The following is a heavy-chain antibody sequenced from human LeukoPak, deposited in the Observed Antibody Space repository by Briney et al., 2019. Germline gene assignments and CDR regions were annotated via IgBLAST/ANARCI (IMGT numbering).Heavy chain of an antibody. CDR3: VKSYYDSTGYSGWFDP. CDR2: IYTSGST. Sequence: SETLSLTCIVSGGSFSSGRDYWNWIRQPAGKGLEWIGRIYTSGSTHYNPSLKSRVTMSLDTSRNQVSLKLSSVTAADTAIYYCVKSYYDSTGYSGWFDPWGQGTLVTVSS. V-gene: IGHV4-61*02. D-gene: IGHD3-22*01. CDR1: GGSFSSGRDY. J-gene: IGHJ5*02.